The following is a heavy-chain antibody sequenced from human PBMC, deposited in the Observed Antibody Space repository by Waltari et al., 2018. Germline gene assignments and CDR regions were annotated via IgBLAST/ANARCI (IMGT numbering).Heavy chain of an antibody. CDR2: IHYSGST. J-gene: IGHJ5*02. Sequence: QLQLQESGPGLVKPSETLSLTCTVSGGSISSSSYYWGWIRQPPGKGLEWIGSIHYSGSTYYNPSLKSRVTISVDTSKNQFSLKLSSVTAADTAVYYCARHEGSWFDPWGQGTLVTVSS. V-gene: IGHV4-39*01. CDR1: GGSISSSSYY. CDR3: ARHEGSWFDP.